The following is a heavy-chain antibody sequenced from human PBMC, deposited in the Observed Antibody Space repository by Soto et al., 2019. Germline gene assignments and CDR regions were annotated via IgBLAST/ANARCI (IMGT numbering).Heavy chain of an antibody. Sequence: QVQLVQSGGEVKKPGASVKVSCKGSGYTFVRYGVSWVRQAPGQGLEWMGWISLYNGNTNYARKVQGRVTMTADTSTRTAYMELRSLSSDDTAVYYCARVIAVAGNTHFRMDVWGQGTTVTVSS. CDR3: ARVIAVAGNTHFRMDV. V-gene: IGHV1-18*01. CDR1: GYTFVRYG. CDR2: ISLYNGNT. D-gene: IGHD6-19*01. J-gene: IGHJ6*02.